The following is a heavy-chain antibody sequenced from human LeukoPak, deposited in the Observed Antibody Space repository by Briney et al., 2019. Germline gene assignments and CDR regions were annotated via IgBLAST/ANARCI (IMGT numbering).Heavy chain of an antibody. V-gene: IGHV5-51*01. J-gene: IGHJ6*04. CDR2: IYPGDSDT. CDR3: ARGRYYGSGSYLKYGMDV. D-gene: IGHD3-10*01. CDR1: GYSFTSYW. Sequence: GESLKISCKGSGYSFTSYWIGRVRQMPGKGLEGMGIIYPGDSDTRYSPSFQGQVTISADKSISTAYLQWSSLKASDTAMYYCARGRYYGSGSYLKYGMDVWGKGTTVTVSS.